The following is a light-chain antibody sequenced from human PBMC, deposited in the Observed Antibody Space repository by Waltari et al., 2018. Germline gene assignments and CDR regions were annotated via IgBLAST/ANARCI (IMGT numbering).Light chain of an antibody. CDR3: QQHNNWPYT. V-gene: IGKV3-15*01. CDR1: QSGSSN. Sequence: EIVMTQSPVTLSVSPVEIATLSCRASQSGSSNLACYQQRPGQAPRLLIYGASTRATGVPARLSGSGSGTEFTLTISSLQSEDFAVYYCQQHNNWPYTFGQGTTVEI. J-gene: IGKJ2*01. CDR2: GAS.